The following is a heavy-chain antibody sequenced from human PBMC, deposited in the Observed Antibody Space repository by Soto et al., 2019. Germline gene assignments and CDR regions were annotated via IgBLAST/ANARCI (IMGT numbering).Heavy chain of an antibody. CDR2: ISVSGDDT. CDR3: AKAGDLYDHRGYSFDY. Sequence: VQLSESGGDLEQPGGSLRLSCAASGFTFSNYAMSWVRQAPGKGLEWVSAISVSGDDTYFADSVKGRFAISRDNSENTLYLHMNSLRPDDTAVYFCAKAGDLYDHRGYSFDYWGQGTLVTVSS. D-gene: IGHD3-22*01. J-gene: IGHJ4*02. V-gene: IGHV3-23*01. CDR1: GFTFSNYA.